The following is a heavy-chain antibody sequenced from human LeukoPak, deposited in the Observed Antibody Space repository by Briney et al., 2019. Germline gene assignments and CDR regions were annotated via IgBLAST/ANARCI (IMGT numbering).Heavy chain of an antibody. J-gene: IGHJ4*02. V-gene: IGHV1-2*02. CDR2: INPNSGGT. CDR1: GYTFTAYY. D-gene: IGHD2-2*02. CDR3: AREGQYCGSTTCYTGFDF. Sequence: ASVKVSCKASGYTFTAYYIHWVRQAPGLGLEWMGWINPNSGGTNYAQKFQGRVPMTSDTSISTAYMELSSLRSDDTAVYYCAREGQYCGSTTCYTGFDFWGQGTLVTVSS.